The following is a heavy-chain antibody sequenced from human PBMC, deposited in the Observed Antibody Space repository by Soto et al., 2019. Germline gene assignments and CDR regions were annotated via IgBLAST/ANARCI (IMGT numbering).Heavy chain of an antibody. D-gene: IGHD3-22*01. CDR2: ISSSSSYI. V-gene: IGHV3-21*01. Sequence: GGSLRLSCAASGFTFSSYSMNWVRQAPGKGLEWVSSISSSSSYIYYADSVKGRFTISRDNAKNSLYLQMNSLRAEDTAVYYCARSIQYYDSSGYFLEYFDYWGQGTLVTVSS. J-gene: IGHJ4*02. CDR1: GFTFSSYS. CDR3: ARSIQYYDSSGYFLEYFDY.